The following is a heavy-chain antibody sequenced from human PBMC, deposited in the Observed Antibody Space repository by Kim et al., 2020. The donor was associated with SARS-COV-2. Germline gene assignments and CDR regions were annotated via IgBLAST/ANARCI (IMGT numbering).Heavy chain of an antibody. V-gene: IGHV3-30*04. CDR1: GFTFSSYA. D-gene: IGHD5-12*01. Sequence: GGSLRLSCAASGFTFSSYAMHWVRQAPGKGLEWVAVISYDGSNKYYADSVKGRFTISRDNSKNTLYLQMNSLRAEDTAVYYCARPLPTINRQNDAFDIWGQGTMVTVSS. CDR2: ISYDGSNK. J-gene: IGHJ3*02. CDR3: ARPLPTINRQNDAFDI.